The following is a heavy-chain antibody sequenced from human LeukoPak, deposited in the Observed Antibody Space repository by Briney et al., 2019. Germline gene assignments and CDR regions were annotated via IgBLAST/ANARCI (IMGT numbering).Heavy chain of an antibody. CDR1: GFTFSSYE. Sequence: PGGSLRLSCAASGFTFSSYEMIWVRQAPGKGLEWISHIGSSAGDIYYADSVKGRFTISRDNAKNSLYLQMNSLRAEGTALYYCAKGGSSWYERLRAFDIWGQGTMVTVSS. J-gene: IGHJ3*02. V-gene: IGHV3-48*03. CDR3: AKGGSSWYERLRAFDI. D-gene: IGHD6-13*01. CDR2: IGSSAGDI.